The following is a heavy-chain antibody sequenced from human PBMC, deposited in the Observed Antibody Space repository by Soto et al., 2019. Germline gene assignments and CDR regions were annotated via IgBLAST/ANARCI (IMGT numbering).Heavy chain of an antibody. CDR2: FFTSGGT. D-gene: IGHD6-6*01. J-gene: IGHJ4*02. Sequence: SETLSLTXTVSGGSISNYFWSWIRQPAGKGLEWIGRFFTSGGTKYNPSLKSRVTMSVDMSKNQLSLSLVSVTAADTAVYYCARRDSVSSGRGFDYWGQGILVTVSS. V-gene: IGHV4-4*07. CDR1: GGSISNYF. CDR3: ARRDSVSSGRGFDY.